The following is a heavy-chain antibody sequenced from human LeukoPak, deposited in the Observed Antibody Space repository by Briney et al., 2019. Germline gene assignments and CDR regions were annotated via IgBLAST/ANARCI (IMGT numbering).Heavy chain of an antibody. J-gene: IGHJ4*02. CDR2: IYYSGST. V-gene: IGHV4-59*08. Sequence: SETLSLTCTVSGGSISSYYWSWIRQPPGKGLEWIGYIYYSGSTNYNPSLKSRVTISVDTSKNQYSLKLSSVTAADTAVYYCASITGEVDYWGQGTLVTVSS. CDR1: GGSISSYY. CDR3: ASITGEVDY. D-gene: IGHD1-20*01.